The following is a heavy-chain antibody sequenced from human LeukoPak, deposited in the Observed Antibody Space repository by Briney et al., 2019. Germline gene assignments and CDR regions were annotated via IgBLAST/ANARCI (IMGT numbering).Heavy chain of an antibody. CDR3: ARGGDSPGTYWFDP. D-gene: IGHD3-16*01. Sequence: PSETLSLTCTVSGGSISGYYWSWIRQPPGKGLEWIGSIYHSGSTYYNPSLKSRVTISVDTSKNQFSLKLSSVTAADTAVYYCARGGDSPGTYWFDPWGQGTLVTVSS. CDR2: IYHSGST. V-gene: IGHV4-38-2*02. CDR1: GGSISGYY. J-gene: IGHJ5*02.